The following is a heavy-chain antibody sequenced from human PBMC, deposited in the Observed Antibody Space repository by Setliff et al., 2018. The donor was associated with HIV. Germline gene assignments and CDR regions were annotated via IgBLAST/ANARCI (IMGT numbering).Heavy chain of an antibody. CDR2: IHYSGNP. D-gene: IGHD3-22*01. CDR1: GDSLSTSNNH. Sequence: PSETLSLTCTVSGDSLSTSNNHWGWIRQPPGKGLEWIGNIHYSGNPYYTPSLKSRVTISVDKSKNQFSLKLSSVTAADTAVYYCARDMMYHYDNGGSFGWFDPWGQGTLVTVSS. V-gene: IGHV4-39*07. J-gene: IGHJ5*02. CDR3: ARDMMYHYDNGGSFGWFDP.